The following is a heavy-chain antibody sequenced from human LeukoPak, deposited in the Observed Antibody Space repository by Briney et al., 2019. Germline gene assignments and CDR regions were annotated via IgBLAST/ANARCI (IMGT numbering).Heavy chain of an antibody. D-gene: IGHD6-19*01. CDR1: GYSFTCYW. CDR3: ASRLGSMAGKVNSYYYYMDV. J-gene: IGHJ6*03. CDR2: ISPGDYDT. Sequence: GASLKISSKGAGYSFTCYWICWGRPIAGKGLGWGGIISPGDYDTCYSPSFEGHITITTTKSNTTSFQQWSSLKASDTAMYYCASRLGSMAGKVNSYYYYMDVWGKGTTVTVSS. V-gene: IGHV5-51*03.